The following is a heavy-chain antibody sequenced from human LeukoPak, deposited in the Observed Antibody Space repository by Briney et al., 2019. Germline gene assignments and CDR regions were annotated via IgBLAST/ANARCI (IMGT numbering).Heavy chain of an antibody. V-gene: IGHV3-23*01. Sequence: PGGSLRLSCAASGFTFSSYAMSWVRQAPGKGLEWVSAISGSGGSTYYADSVKGRFTISRDNSKNTLYLQMNSLRAEDTAVYYCAKVGAQGFLEWLPYPAHLDYWGQGTLVTVSS. CDR3: AKVGAQGFLEWLPYPAHLDY. CDR1: GFTFSSYA. J-gene: IGHJ4*02. CDR2: ISGSGGST. D-gene: IGHD3-3*01.